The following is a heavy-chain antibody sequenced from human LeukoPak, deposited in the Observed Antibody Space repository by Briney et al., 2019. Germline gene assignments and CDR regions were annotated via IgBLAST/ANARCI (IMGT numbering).Heavy chain of an antibody. CDR1: GFTFSSYG. V-gene: IGHV3-30*02. CDR2: IRYDGSNK. Sequence: GGSLSLSCAAPGFTFSSYGMHWVRQAPGRGLEWVAFIRYDGSNKYYADSVKGRFTISRDNSKNTLYLQMNSLRAEDTAVYYCAKDVIVAFDYWGQGTLVTVSS. J-gene: IGHJ4*02. CDR3: AKDVIVAFDY. D-gene: IGHD2/OR15-2a*01.